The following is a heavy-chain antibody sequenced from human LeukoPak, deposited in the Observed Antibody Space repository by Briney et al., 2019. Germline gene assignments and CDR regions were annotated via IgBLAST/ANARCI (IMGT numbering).Heavy chain of an antibody. CDR1: GDSVSSNSAA. Sequence: SQTLSLTCATSGDSVSSNSAAWNWIRQSPSRGLEWLGRTYYRSKWYNDYAVSVKSRITINPDTSKNQFSLQLNSVTPEDTAVYYCARALGGGYSYGGGWFDPWGQGTLVTVSS. J-gene: IGHJ5*02. CDR3: ARALGGGYSYGGGWFDP. D-gene: IGHD5-18*01. V-gene: IGHV6-1*01. CDR2: TYYRSKWYN.